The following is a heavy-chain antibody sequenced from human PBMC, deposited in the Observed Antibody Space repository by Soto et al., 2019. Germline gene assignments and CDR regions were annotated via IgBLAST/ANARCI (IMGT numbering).Heavy chain of an antibody. J-gene: IGHJ4*02. CDR3: ARESGSSGWYHFDY. D-gene: IGHD6-19*01. Sequence: PSQTMPDPNTVADGYISSLYWRWIRKPQRKGLEWIGYIYYSGSANYNPSLKSRVTISVDTSKNQFSLKLSSVTAADTAVYYCARESGSSGWYHFDYWGQGTLVTVFS. CDR2: IYYSGSA. CDR1: DGYISSLY. V-gene: IGHV4-59*11.